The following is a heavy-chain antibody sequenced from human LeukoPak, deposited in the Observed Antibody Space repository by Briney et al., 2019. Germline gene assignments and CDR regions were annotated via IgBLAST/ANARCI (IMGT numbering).Heavy chain of an antibody. CDR3: ARRGETSEEYDY. CDR2: IYPGDSDT. Sequence: GESLKISCKGFGYSFTSYWIGWVRQMPGKDLEWMGIIYPGDSDTRYSPSFQGQVTISADKSTSTAYLQWSSLKASDTATYYCARRGETSEEYDYWGQGTLVTVSS. J-gene: IGHJ4*02. CDR1: GYSFTSYW. V-gene: IGHV5-51*01. D-gene: IGHD4-17*01.